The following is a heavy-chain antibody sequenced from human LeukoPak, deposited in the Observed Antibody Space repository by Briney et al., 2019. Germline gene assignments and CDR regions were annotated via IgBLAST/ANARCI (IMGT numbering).Heavy chain of an antibody. J-gene: IGHJ4*03. Sequence: GESLRLSCSPSGLSFNSKVIPWVRQAPGKGLGCVAFIRYDGSNKYYASSVKGQYTNSRDNSNNTLDVQPNSRRPEATVVYSFAKDRLAGAGNILANWGQGTLVTVSS. CDR1: GLSFNSKV. CDR3: AKDRLAGAGNILAN. D-gene: IGHD6-13*01. CDR2: IRYDGSNK. V-gene: IGHV3-30*02.